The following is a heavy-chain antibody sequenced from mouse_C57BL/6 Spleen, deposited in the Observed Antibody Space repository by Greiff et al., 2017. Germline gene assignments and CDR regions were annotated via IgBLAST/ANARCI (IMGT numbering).Heavy chain of an antibody. Sequence: DVKLVESGGDLVKPGGSLKLSCAASGFTFSSYGMSWVRQTPDKRLEWVATISSGGSYTYYPDSVKGRFTISRDNAKNTLYLQMSSLKSEDTAMYYCAILYYDLFAYWGQGTLVTVSA. CDR1: GFTFSSYG. J-gene: IGHJ3*01. CDR3: AILYYDLFAY. V-gene: IGHV5-6*02. CDR2: ISSGGSYT. D-gene: IGHD2-4*01.